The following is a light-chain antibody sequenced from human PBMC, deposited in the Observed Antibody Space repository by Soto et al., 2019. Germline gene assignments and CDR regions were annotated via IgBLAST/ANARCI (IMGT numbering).Light chain of an antibody. CDR3: QQYGSSPTWT. Sequence: EIGMTQSPTTLSVSPGERATLSCRASQSVSSNLAWYQQKPGQAPRLLIYGASTRATGIPARFSGSGSGTEFTLTISSLQSEDFAVYYCQQYGSSPTWTFGQGTKVDIK. CDR2: GAS. J-gene: IGKJ1*01. CDR1: QSVSSN. V-gene: IGKV3-15*01.